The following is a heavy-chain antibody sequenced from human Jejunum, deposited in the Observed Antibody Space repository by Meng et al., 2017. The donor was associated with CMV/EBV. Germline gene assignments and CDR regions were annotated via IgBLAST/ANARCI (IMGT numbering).Heavy chain of an antibody. CDR2: ISGSGGST. CDR1: FPFSSYA. D-gene: IGHD2-2*01. V-gene: IGHV3-23*01. Sequence: FPFSSYAMSWVRQAPGKGLEWVSAISGSGGSTYYADSVKGRFTISRDNSKNTLYLQMNSLRAEDTAVYYCAKYDIVVVPASRPDYWGQGTLVTVSS. CDR3: AKYDIVVVPASRPDY. J-gene: IGHJ4*02.